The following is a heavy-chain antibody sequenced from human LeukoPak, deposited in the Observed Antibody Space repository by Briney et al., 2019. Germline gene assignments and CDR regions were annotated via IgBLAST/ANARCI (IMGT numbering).Heavy chain of an antibody. D-gene: IGHD6-13*01. CDR2: IKQDGSEK. J-gene: IGHJ4*02. CDR3: ARESSSSWWDY. V-gene: IGHV3-7*03. CDR1: GFTFSSYW. Sequence: GGSLRLSCAASGFTFSSYWMSWVRQAQGKGLEWVANIKQDGSEKYYVDSVKGRFTISRDNAKNSLYLQMNSLRAEDTAVYYCARESSSSWWDYWGQGTLVTVSS.